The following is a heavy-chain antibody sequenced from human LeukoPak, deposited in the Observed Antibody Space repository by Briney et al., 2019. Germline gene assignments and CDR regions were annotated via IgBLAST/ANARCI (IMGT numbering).Heavy chain of an antibody. Sequence: GGSLRLSCAASGFTFTSYWMGWVRQAPGKGLEWVANIEEYGSEIYYVDSVKGRFTISRDNTKTSLYLQMNSLRAEDTAVYYCARPSFRTGSYFDHWGQGTPVTVSS. D-gene: IGHD3/OR15-3a*01. V-gene: IGHV3-7*01. CDR3: ARPSFRTGSYFDH. J-gene: IGHJ4*02. CDR2: IEEYGSEI. CDR1: GFTFTSYW.